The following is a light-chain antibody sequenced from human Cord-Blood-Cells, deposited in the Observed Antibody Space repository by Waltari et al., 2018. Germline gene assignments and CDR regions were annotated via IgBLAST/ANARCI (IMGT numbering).Light chain of an antibody. J-gene: IGLJ2*01. Sequence: QSALTPPASVSGSPGQSITISCTGPSSDVGSYNLFSWYQQHPGKAPKLMIYEVCKRPSGVSNRFSGSKSGNTASLTISGLQAEDEADYYCCSYAGSSTLVFGGGTKLTVL. V-gene: IGLV2-23*02. CDR3: CSYAGSSTLV. CDR2: EVC. CDR1: SSDVGSYNL.